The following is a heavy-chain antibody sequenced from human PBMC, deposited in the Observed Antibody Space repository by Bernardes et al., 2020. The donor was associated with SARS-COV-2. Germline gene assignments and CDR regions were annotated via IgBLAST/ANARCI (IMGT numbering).Heavy chain of an antibody. Sequence: SETLSLTCTVSGDSVSSSSYFWGWIRQPPGKGLEWIGSIYYGGITYYNPSLKSRATISVDTSKNQFSLKLTPVTAADTAVYYCARRFGRYTYGQYYHYGFDVWGQGATVTVSS. CDR2: IYYGGIT. D-gene: IGHD5-18*01. CDR1: GDSVSSSSYF. CDR3: ARRFGRYTYGQYYHYGFDV. J-gene: IGHJ6*02. V-gene: IGHV4-39*01.